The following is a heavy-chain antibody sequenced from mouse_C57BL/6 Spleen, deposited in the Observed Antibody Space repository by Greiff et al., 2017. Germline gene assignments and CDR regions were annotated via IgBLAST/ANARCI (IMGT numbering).Heavy chain of an antibody. Sequence: LVESGEGLVKPGGSLKLSCAASGFTFSSYAMSWVRQTPEKRLEWVAYISSGGDYIYYADTVKGRFTISRDNARNTLYLQMSSLKSEDTAMYYCTRNGYYVQYYFDYWGQGTTLTVSS. CDR1: GFTFSSYA. CDR3: TRNGYYVQYYFDY. J-gene: IGHJ2*01. D-gene: IGHD2-3*01. CDR2: ISSGGDYI. V-gene: IGHV5-9-1*02.